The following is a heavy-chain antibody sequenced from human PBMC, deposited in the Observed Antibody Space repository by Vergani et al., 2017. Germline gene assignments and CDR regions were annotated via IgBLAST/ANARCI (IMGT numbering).Heavy chain of an antibody. J-gene: IGHJ6*02. CDR2: IIPILGIA. CDR1: GGTFSSYT. D-gene: IGHD3-22*01. CDR3: ARDGDSSLEPYYYGMDV. Sequence: QVQLVQSGAEVKKPGSSVKVSCKASGGTFSSYTISWVRQAPGQGLEWMGRIIPILGIANYAQKFQGRVTIPADKSTSTAYMELSSLRAEDTAVYYCARDGDSSLEPYYYGMDVWGQGTTVTVSS. V-gene: IGHV1-69*08.